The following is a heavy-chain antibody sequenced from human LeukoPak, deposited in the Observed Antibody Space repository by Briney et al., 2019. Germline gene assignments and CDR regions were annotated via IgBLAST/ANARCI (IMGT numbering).Heavy chain of an antibody. D-gene: IGHD3-3*01. CDR2: IDSSSNTI. CDR1: GFTFSSYT. V-gene: IGHV3-48*01. CDR3: AKVVLEWLPIDY. J-gene: IGHJ4*02. Sequence: GGSLRLSCATSGFTFSSYTMNWVRQSPGRGPEWISYIDSSSNTIYYADSVKGRFTISRDNSKNTLYLQMNSLRAEDAAVYYCAKVVLEWLPIDYWGQGTLVTVSS.